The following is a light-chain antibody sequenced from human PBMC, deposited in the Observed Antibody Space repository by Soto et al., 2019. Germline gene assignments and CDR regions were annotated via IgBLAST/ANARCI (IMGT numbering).Light chain of an antibody. CDR2: SYD. J-gene: IGLJ1*01. CDR1: SSNLGDNA. Sequence: QSVLTQPPSASGTPGQRVTISCSTSSSNLGDNAVNWYQHVPGTAPKLLIYSYDQRPSGVPDRFSGSKSGTSASLAISGLQSEDEADYYCAAWDDSLDGDVFGTGTKLTVL. V-gene: IGLV1-44*01. CDR3: AAWDDSLDGDV.